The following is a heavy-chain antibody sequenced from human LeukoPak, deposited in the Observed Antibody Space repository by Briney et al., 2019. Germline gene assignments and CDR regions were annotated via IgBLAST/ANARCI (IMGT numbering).Heavy chain of an antibody. Sequence: GGSLRLSCAASGFTFSSYAMSWVRQAPGKGLEWVSAISGSGGSTYYADSVKGRFIISRDNSKNTLYLQMNSLRAEDTAVYYCAKVTMVRGVTDHFDYWGQGTLATVSS. CDR1: GFTFSSYA. CDR2: ISGSGGST. J-gene: IGHJ4*02. V-gene: IGHV3-23*01. D-gene: IGHD3-10*01. CDR3: AKVTMVRGVTDHFDY.